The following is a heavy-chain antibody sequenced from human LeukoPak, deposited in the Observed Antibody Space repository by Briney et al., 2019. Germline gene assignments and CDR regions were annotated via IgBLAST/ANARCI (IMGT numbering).Heavy chain of an antibody. Sequence: KLQGRVTMTTDTSTSTAYMELSSLRSEDTAVYYCARDGRIAVAGRRPGHWYFDLWGRGTLVTVSS. CDR3: ARDGRIAVAGRRPGHWYFDL. J-gene: IGHJ2*01. V-gene: IGHV1-18*01. D-gene: IGHD6-19*01.